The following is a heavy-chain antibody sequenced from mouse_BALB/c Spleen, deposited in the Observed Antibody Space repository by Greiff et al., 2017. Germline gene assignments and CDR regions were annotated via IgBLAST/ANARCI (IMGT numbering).Heavy chain of an antibody. V-gene: IGHV3-6*02. CDR2: ISYDGSN. CDR1: GYSITSGYY. Sequence: DVQLQESGPGLVKPSQSLSLTCSVTGYSITSGYYWNWIRQFPGNKLEWMGYISYDGSNNYNPSLKNRISITRDTSKNQFFLKLNSVTTEDTATYYCARGGVRQTYYAMDYWGQGTSVTVSS. D-gene: IGHD2-14*01. CDR3: ARGGVRQTYYAMDY. J-gene: IGHJ4*01.